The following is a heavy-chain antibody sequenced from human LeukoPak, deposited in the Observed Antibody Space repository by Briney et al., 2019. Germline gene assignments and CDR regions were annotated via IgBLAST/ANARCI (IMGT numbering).Heavy chain of an antibody. CDR1: GFTFDDYA. J-gene: IGHJ4*02. Sequence: GGSLRLSCAASGFTFDDYAMHWVRQAPGKGLEWVSLISWDGGSTYYADSVKGRFTISRDNSKNSLYLQMNSLRAEDTALYYCAKDFLRDDFWSGYFDYWGQGTLVTVSS. CDR2: ISWDGGST. V-gene: IGHV3-43D*03. D-gene: IGHD3-3*01. CDR3: AKDFLRDDFWSGYFDY.